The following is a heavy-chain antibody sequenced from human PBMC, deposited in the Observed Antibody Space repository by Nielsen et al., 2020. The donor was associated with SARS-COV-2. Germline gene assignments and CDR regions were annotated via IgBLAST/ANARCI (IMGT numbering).Heavy chain of an antibody. CDR1: GFTFSNYA. V-gene: IGHV3-23*01. CDR3: AKDGRGLIEYREAMTL. Sequence: GASLRLAGAGSGFTFSNYAKSRVRQAPGKGLVRVSAISGSGGSTYDADSVKGRFTISRDNSKNTLYLQMNSLRAEDTAVYYCAKDGRGLIEYREAMTLWGQGTLVTVSS. J-gene: IGHJ4*02. CDR2: ISGSGGST. D-gene: IGHD2-15*01.